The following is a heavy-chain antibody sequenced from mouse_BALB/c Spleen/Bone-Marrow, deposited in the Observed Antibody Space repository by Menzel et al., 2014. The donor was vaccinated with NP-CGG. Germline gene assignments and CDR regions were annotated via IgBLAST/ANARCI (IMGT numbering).Heavy chain of an antibody. V-gene: IGHV14-3*02. CDR2: IDPANGNT. Sequence: EVQLQQSGAELVKPGASVKLSSTASGFNIKDTYMHWVKQRPEQGLEWIGRIDPANGNTKYDPKFQGKATITADTSSNTAYLQLSSLTSEDTAVYYCARTAPENFDYWGQGTTLTVSS. D-gene: IGHD1-2*01. CDR3: ARTAPENFDY. CDR1: GFNIKDTY. J-gene: IGHJ2*01.